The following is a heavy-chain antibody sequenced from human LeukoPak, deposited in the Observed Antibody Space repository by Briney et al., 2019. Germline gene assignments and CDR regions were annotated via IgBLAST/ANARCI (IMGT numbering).Heavy chain of an antibody. D-gene: IGHD2-2*01. J-gene: IGHJ6*03. CDR1: GFTFSSYS. CDR3: AKDYCSSTSCIPGDYYYYYMDV. CDR2: ISSSSSYI. V-gene: IGHV3-21*01. Sequence: GGSLRLSCAASGFTFSSYSMNWVRQAPRKGLEWVSSISSSSSYIYYADSVKGRFTISRDNAKNSLYLQMNSLRAEDTAVYYCAKDYCSSTSCIPGDYYYYYMDVWGKGTTVTVSS.